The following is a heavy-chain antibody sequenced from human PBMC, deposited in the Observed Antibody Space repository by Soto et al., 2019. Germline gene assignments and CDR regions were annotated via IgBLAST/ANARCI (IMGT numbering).Heavy chain of an antibody. J-gene: IGHJ5*02. D-gene: IGHD6-13*01. CDR1: GFTFSSYA. Sequence: GGSLRLSCAASGFTFSSYAMNWVRQAPGKGLEWVSVISGSGVGTYYADSVKGRFTISRDNSKNTLYLQMNSLRVEDTAVYYCAKDLLVAAAGTGWFDPWGQGTLVTVSS. V-gene: IGHV3-23*01. CDR2: ISGSGVGT. CDR3: AKDLLVAAAGTGWFDP.